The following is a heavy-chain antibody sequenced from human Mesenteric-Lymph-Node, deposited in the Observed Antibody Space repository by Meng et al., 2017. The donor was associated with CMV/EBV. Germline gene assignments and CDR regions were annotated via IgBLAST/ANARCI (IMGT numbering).Heavy chain of an antibody. Sequence: GESLKISCAASGFTLSNAWMSWVRQAPGKGLEWVGRIKSKTDGGTTDYAAPVKGRFTITRDDSKNTLYLQMNSLKTEDTAVYYCTTVGLRFLEWLLYPPVWGQGTLVTVSS. CDR2: IKSKTDGGTT. J-gene: IGHJ4*02. V-gene: IGHV3-15*01. CDR1: GFTLSNAW. D-gene: IGHD3-3*01. CDR3: TTVGLRFLEWLLYPPV.